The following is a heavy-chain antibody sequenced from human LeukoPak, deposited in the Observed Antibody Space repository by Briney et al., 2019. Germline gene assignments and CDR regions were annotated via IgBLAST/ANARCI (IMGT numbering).Heavy chain of an antibody. CDR1: GGSVSSSSYY. J-gene: IGHJ5*01. D-gene: IGHD5-12*01. Sequence: SETLSLTCTVSGGSVSSSSYYWGWIRQPPGKGLEWIGSVYYSESTYYNPSLKSRVTISVDTSKNQFPLKLSSVTAADTALYYCARRLRGFDSWGQGTLVTVSS. CDR2: VYYSEST. V-gene: IGHV4-39*01. CDR3: ARRLRGFDS.